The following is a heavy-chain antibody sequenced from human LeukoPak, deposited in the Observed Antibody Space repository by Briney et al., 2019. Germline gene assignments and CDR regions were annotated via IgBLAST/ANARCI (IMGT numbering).Heavy chain of an antibody. CDR2: INPSGGST. J-gene: IGHJ4*02. D-gene: IGHD6-6*01. Sequence: GASVKVSCKASGYTFTSYYMHWVRQAPGQGLEWTGIINPSGGSTSYAQKFQGRVTMTRDMSTSTVYMELSSLRSEDTAVYYCAASPRDYEYSSSSFGGGGDYWGQGTLVTVSS. V-gene: IGHV1-46*01. CDR3: AASPRDYEYSSSSFGGGGDY. CDR1: GYTFTSYY.